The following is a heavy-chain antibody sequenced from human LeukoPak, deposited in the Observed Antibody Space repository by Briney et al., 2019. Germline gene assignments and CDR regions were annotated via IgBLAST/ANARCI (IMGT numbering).Heavy chain of an antibody. D-gene: IGHD6-19*01. V-gene: IGHV1-69*04. CDR1: GGTFSSYA. CDR2: IIPILGIA. CDR3: ARNSIAVAGNQYYFDY. J-gene: IGHJ4*02. Sequence: GASVKVSRKASGGTFSSYAISLVRQAPGQGLEWMGRIIPILGIANYAQKFQGRVTITADKSTSTAYMELSSLRSEDTAVYYCARNSIAVAGNQYYFDYWGQGTLVTVSS.